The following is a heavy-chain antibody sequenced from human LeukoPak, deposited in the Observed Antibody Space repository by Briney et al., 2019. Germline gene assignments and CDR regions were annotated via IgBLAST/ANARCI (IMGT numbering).Heavy chain of an antibody. D-gene: IGHD1-26*01. J-gene: IGHJ4*02. V-gene: IGHV4-4*02. CDR3: PRESGAFSPFGF. Sequence: PSETLSLTCAVSGGSITTTNWWSWVRQPPGKGLEWIGEVHLSGATNYNLSLESRVSMSIDKSKDHLSLEVTSVTAADTAIYYCPRESGAFSPFGFWGQGTLVTVSS. CDR1: GGSITTTNW. CDR2: VHLSGAT.